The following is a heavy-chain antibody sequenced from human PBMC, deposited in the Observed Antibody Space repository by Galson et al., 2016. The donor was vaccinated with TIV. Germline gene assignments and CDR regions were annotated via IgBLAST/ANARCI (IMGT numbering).Heavy chain of an antibody. Sequence: SLRLSCAASGFTFSDFWIHWVRRTPGRGPVWVSRINGDGSDMTYADSVKGRFTITRDNGKNTLHPQIHSLRVEDTAVYYCARAGDWLGVYGLDVWGQGTTVTVAS. CDR2: INGDGSDM. J-gene: IGHJ6*02. CDR1: GFTFSDFW. D-gene: IGHD3/OR15-3a*01. V-gene: IGHV3-74*01. CDR3: ARAGDWLGVYGLDV.